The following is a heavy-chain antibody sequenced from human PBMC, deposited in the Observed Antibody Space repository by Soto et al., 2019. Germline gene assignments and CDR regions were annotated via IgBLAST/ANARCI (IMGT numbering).Heavy chain of an antibody. V-gene: IGHV5-51*01. D-gene: IGHD1-20*01. Sequence: GESLKISCQGSGYNFGAYWIGWVRQMPGKGLEWMGIIFPGDSDTRYRPSFEGQVTISVDRSINTAYLQWSSLQASDTAMYFCARGGIIGNPTDYWGQGTQVTV. CDR1: GYNFGAYW. CDR2: IFPGDSDT. CDR3: ARGGIIGNPTDY. J-gene: IGHJ4*02.